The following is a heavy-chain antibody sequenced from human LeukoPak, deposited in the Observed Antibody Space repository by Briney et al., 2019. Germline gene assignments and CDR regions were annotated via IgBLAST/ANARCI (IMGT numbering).Heavy chain of an antibody. D-gene: IGHD1-1*01. V-gene: IGHV3-11*06. CDR2: ISSRTSDT. CDR3: TRVGSSGSVDY. J-gene: IGHJ4*02. CDR1: GSTFSDYY. Sequence: PGGSLRLSCAASGSTFSDYYMSWIRQAPGKGLEWVSYISSRTSDTNYVDSVKGRFTISRDNAKNSLYLQMNSLRAEDTAVYYCTRVGSSGSVDYWGQGTLVTVSS.